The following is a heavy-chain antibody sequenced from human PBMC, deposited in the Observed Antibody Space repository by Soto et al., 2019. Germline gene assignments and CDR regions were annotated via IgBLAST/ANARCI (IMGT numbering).Heavy chain of an antibody. J-gene: IGHJ4*02. D-gene: IGHD6-13*01. CDR2: IIPVLGII. CDR3: ARDATAAGSAY. CDR1: GGTFSSYT. Sequence: QGQLVQSGAEVKKPGSSMKVSCKVSGGTFSSYTISWVRQAPGQGLEWMGRIIPVLGIINYAQKFQGRVTITADKSTTTSYMELRSLTSDDTAVYYCARDATAAGSAYWGQGTQVTVSS. V-gene: IGHV1-69*02.